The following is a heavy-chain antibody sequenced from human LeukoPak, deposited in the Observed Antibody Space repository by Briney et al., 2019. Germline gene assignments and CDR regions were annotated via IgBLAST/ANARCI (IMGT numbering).Heavy chain of an antibody. J-gene: IGHJ4*02. CDR2: IYYSGST. CDR1: GGFISSYY. Sequence: PSETLSLTCTVSGGFISSYYWSWIRQPPGKGLEWIGYIYYSGSTNYNPSLKSRVTISVDTSKNQFSLKLSSVTAADTAVYYCARDRPYDPLDYWGQGTLVTVSS. CDR3: ARDRPYDPLDY. D-gene: IGHD3-3*01. V-gene: IGHV4-59*01.